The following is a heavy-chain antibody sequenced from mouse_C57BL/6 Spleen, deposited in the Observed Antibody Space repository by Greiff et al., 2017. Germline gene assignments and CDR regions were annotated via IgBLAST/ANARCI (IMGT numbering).Heavy chain of an antibody. Sequence: QVQLQQPGAELVKPGASVKLSCKASGYTFTSYWMHWVKQRPGRGLEWIGRIDPNSGGTKYNEKFKSKATLTVDQPSRTAYMQLSRLTSEDSAVYYCARGEGYGSSYGFAYWGQGTLVTVSA. V-gene: IGHV1-72*01. CDR1: GYTFTSYW. CDR2: IDPNSGGT. J-gene: IGHJ3*01. CDR3: ARGEGYGSSYGFAY. D-gene: IGHD1-1*01.